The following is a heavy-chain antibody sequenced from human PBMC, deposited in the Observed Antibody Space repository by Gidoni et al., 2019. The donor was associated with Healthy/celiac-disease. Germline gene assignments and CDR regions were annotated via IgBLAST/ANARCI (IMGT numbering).Heavy chain of an antibody. CDR3: AKLTDIVVVPAPYNWFDP. J-gene: IGHJ5*02. CDR2: ISGGGGST. Sequence: EVQLLESGGGLVQPGGALRRSWEASGFPLSSSAMSWVRQAPGKGLEWFSAISGGGGSTYYADSVKGRFTISRDNSKNTLYLQMNSLRAEDTAVYYCAKLTDIVVVPAPYNWFDPWGQGTLVTVSS. D-gene: IGHD2-2*01. CDR1: GFPLSSSA. V-gene: IGHV3-23*01.